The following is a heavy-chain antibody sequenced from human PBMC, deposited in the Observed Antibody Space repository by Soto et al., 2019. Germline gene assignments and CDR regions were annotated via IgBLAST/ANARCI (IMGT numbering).Heavy chain of an antibody. CDR2: INPSGGST. Sequence: ASVKVSCKASGYTFTSYYMHWVRQAPGQGLEWMGIINPSGGSTSYAQKFQGRVTMTRDTSTSTVYMELSSLRSEDTAVYYCARDRVDIVVVPAAIREVDVWVQGTTVTVS. CDR3: ARDRVDIVVVPAAIREVDV. CDR1: GYTFTSYY. D-gene: IGHD2-2*02. J-gene: IGHJ6*02. V-gene: IGHV1-46*01.